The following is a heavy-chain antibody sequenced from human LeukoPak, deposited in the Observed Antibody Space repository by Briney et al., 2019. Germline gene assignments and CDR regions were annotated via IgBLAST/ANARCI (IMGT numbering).Heavy chain of an antibody. CDR1: GYTFTAYY. CDR3: ARGGLMVRPVDS. J-gene: IGHJ4*02. V-gene: IGHV1-2*02. D-gene: IGHD3-10*01. Sequence: ASVKVSCKASGYTFTAYYVHWVRQAPGQGLEWMGWINPNSCGTNYAQDFQGRVTMTRDTAITSAYMELTSLRFDDTAVYYCARGGLMVRPVDSWGQGTLVTVSS. CDR2: INPNSCGT.